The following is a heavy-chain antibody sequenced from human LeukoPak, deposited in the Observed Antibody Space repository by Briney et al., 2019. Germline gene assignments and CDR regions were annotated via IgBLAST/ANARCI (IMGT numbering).Heavy chain of an antibody. J-gene: IGHJ5*02. D-gene: IGHD3-22*01. Sequence: SETLSLTCTVSGGSISSYYWSWIRQPPGKGLGWIGYIYYSGSTNYNPSLKSRVTISVDTSKNQFSLKLSSVTAADTAVYYCARDMYYYDSSGYLNWFDPWGQGILVTVSS. CDR3: ARDMYYYDSSGYLNWFDP. CDR1: GGSISSYY. V-gene: IGHV4-59*01. CDR2: IYYSGST.